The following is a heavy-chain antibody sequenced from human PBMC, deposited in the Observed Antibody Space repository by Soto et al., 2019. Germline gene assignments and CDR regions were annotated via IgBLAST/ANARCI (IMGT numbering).Heavy chain of an antibody. J-gene: IGHJ6*02. D-gene: IGHD6-19*01. V-gene: IGHV1-2*02. CDR2: ISPNSGGT. CDR1: GYTFTGYY. Sequence: ASVKVSCKASGYTFTGYYMHWVRQAPGQGLEWMGWISPNSGGTNYAQKFQGRVTMTRDTSISTAYMELSRLRSDDTAVYYCARGGIGQWLVTHYGMDVWGQGTTVTVSS. CDR3: ARGGIGQWLVTHYGMDV.